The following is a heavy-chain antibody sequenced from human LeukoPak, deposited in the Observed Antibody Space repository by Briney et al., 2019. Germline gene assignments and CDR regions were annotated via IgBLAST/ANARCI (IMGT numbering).Heavy chain of an antibody. CDR2: INHSGGT. V-gene: IGHV4-34*01. CDR1: GGSFSGYY. J-gene: IGHJ4*02. CDR3: ARGRTRDFDY. Sequence: SETLSLTCAVYGGSFSGYYCNWIRQPPGKGLEWIGEINHSGGTNYNPSLKSRVTISVDTSKNQFSLKLSSVTAADTAVYYCARGRTRDFDYWGQGTLVTVSS.